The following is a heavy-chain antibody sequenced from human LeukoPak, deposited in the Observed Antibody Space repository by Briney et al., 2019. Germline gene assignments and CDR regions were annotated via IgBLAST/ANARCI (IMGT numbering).Heavy chain of an antibody. Sequence: ASVTVSCKASGYTFNNYAMNWVRQAPGQGLEWMGIINPSGGSTSYAQKFQGRVTMTRDTSTSTVYMELSSLRSEDTAVYYCARDREMATILFDYRGQGTLVTVSS. D-gene: IGHD5-24*01. CDR1: GYTFNNYA. V-gene: IGHV1-46*02. J-gene: IGHJ4*02. CDR2: INPSGGST. CDR3: ARDREMATILFDY.